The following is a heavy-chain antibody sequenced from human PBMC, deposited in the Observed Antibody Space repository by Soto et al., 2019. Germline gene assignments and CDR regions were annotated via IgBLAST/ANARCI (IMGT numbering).Heavy chain of an antibody. CDR3: AKDKGSGLYYEWSGAMDY. CDR2: ISWDGGST. V-gene: IGHV3-43*02. Sequence: EVQLVESGGGLVQPGRSLRLSCAASGFTFDDYAMHWVRQAPGKGLEWVSGISWDGGSTYYADSVKGRFTMSRDNSKNSLYLQMHSLRTEDTALYYCAKDKGSGLYYEWSGAMDYWGQGTLVTVSS. D-gene: IGHD3-22*01. J-gene: IGHJ4*02. CDR1: GFTFDDYA.